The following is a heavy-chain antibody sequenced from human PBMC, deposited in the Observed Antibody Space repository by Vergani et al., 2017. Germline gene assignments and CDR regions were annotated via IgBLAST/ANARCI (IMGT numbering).Heavy chain of an antibody. D-gene: IGHD3-9*01. CDR3: ARDKYYDILTGYLGRDGMDV. Sequence: QVQLVQSGSELKKPGASVKVSCKASGYTFTSYAMNWVRQAPGQGLEWLGWINTNTGNPTYAQGFTGGFVFSLDTSVSTAYLQISSLKAEDTAVYYCARDKYYDILTGYLGRDGMDVWGQGTTVTVSS. V-gene: IGHV7-4-1*02. CDR2: INTNTGNP. J-gene: IGHJ6*02. CDR1: GYTFTSYA.